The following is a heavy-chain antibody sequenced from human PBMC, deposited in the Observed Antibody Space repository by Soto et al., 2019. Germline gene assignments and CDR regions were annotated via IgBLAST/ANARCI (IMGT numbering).Heavy chain of an antibody. CDR3: ATDIVVVPAAMNAKFFDY. D-gene: IGHD2-2*01. V-gene: IGHV3-48*01. Sequence: GGSLRLSCAASGFTFSSYSMNWVRQAPGKGLDWVSYISSSSSTIYYADSVKGRFTISRDNAKNSLYLQMNSLRAEDTAVYYCATDIVVVPAAMNAKFFDYWGQGTLVTVSS. CDR2: ISSSSSTI. CDR1: GFTFSSYS. J-gene: IGHJ4*02.